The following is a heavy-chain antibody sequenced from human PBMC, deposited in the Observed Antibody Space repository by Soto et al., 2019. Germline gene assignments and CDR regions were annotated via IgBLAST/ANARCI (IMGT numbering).Heavy chain of an antibody. CDR2: IKSKTDGGST. D-gene: IGHD6-19*01. J-gene: IGHJ4*02. CDR1: GFTFSNAW. Sequence: PGGSLRLSCAASGFTFSNAWMSWVRQAPGKGLEWVGRIKSKTDGGSTYYADSVKGRFTISRDNSKNTLYLQMNSLRAEDTAVYYCAKVPRDLIAVAAISFDYWGQGTLVTVSS. CDR3: AKVPRDLIAVAAISFDY. V-gene: IGHV3-15*01.